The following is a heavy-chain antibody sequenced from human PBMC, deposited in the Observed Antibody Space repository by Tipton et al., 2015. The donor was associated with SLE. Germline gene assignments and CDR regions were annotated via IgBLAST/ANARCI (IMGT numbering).Heavy chain of an antibody. CDR2: ITTSGGST. Sequence: SLRLSCTASGFTFSSYAMHWVRQAPGKGLEWVSAITTSGGSTYYADSVKGRFTISRDNSKNTLYLQMNSLRAEDTAVYYCAKRDGAHYYNYYMDVWGKGTTVTVSS. D-gene: IGHD3-10*01. J-gene: IGHJ6*03. V-gene: IGHV3-23*01. CDR1: GFTFSSYA. CDR3: AKRDGAHYYNYYMDV.